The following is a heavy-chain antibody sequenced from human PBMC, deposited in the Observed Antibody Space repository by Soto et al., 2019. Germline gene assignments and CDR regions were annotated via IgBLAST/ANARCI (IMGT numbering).Heavy chain of an antibody. J-gene: IGHJ3*02. V-gene: IGHV1-69*04. Sequence: ASVKVSCKASGGTFSSYAISWVRQAPGQGLEWMGRIIPILGIANYAQKFQGRVTITADKSTSTAYMELSSLRSEDTAVYYCARVSDGGDYGDYNAFDIWGQGTMVTVSS. CDR2: IIPILGIA. CDR3: ARVSDGGDYGDYNAFDI. CDR1: GGTFSSYA. D-gene: IGHD4-17*01.